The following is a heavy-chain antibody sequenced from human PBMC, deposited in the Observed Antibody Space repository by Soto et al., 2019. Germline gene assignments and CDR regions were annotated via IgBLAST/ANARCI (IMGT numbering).Heavy chain of an antibody. D-gene: IGHD6-13*01. CDR2: IYHSGST. J-gene: IGHJ1*01. CDR3: ARGGSSWSEYLQH. CDR1: GGSISSGGYS. V-gene: IGHV4-30-2*01. Sequence: SETLSLTCAVSGGSISSGGYSWSWIRQPPGKGLEWIGYIYHSGSTYYNPSLKSRVTISVDRSKNQFSLKLSSVTAADTAVYYCARGGSSWSEYLQHWGQGTLVTVSS.